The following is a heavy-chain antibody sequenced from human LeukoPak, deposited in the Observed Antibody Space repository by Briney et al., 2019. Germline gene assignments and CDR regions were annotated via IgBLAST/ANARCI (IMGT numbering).Heavy chain of an antibody. CDR3: ARLVKQWGGFGTSCYVLDY. V-gene: IGHV4-34*01. CDR1: GGSFSGYY. D-gene: IGHD2-2*01. CDR2: INHSGST. Sequence: SETLSLTCAVYGGSFSGYYWSWIRQPPGKGLEWIGEINHSGSTNYNPSLKSRVTVSVGTSQNQFSLKLTSVTAADTAVYYCARLVKQWGGFGTSCYVLDYWGQGTLVTVSS. J-gene: IGHJ4*02.